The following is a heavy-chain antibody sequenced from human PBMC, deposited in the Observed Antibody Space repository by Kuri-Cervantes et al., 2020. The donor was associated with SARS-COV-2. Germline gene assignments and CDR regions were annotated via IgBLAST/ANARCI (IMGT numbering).Heavy chain of an antibody. J-gene: IGHJ6*02. Sequence: ASVKVSCKVSGYTLTESSMHWVRQAPGKGLEWMGGFDPEDGETIYAQKFQGRVTMTEDTSTDTAYMELSSLRSEDTAVYYCATPHPDEPDYYYGMDVWGQGTTVTVSS. CDR2: FDPEDGET. CDR3: ATPHPDEPDYYYGMDV. D-gene: IGHD1-14*01. CDR1: GYTLTESS. V-gene: IGHV1-24*01.